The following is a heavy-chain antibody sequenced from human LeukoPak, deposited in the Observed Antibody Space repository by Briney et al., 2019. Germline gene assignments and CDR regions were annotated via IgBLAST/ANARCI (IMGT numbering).Heavy chain of an antibody. CDR2: ISSSGSTI. CDR1: GFTFSSYE. Sequence: GGSLRLSCAASGFTFSSYEMNWVRQAPGKGLEWVSYISSSGSTIYYADSVKGRFTIPRDNAKNSLYLQMNSLRAEDTAVYYCARDTGYSSGWYDVWGQGTTVAVSS. D-gene: IGHD6-19*01. V-gene: IGHV3-48*03. CDR3: ARDTGYSSGWYDV. J-gene: IGHJ6*02.